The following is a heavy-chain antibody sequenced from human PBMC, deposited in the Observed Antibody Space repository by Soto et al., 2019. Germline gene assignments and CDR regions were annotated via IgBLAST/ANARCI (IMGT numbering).Heavy chain of an antibody. CDR2: IYYTGST. V-gene: IGHV4-59*08. J-gene: IGHJ5*02. CDR3: VGNYYDSSGYSYVDP. CDR1: GGSLRSYY. Sequence: SETLSLTCTVSGGSLRSYYWHWIRQSPGRGLECIGYIYYTGSTNYSPSLKSRVTMSLDTSKNQFSLKLSSVTAADTAVYYCVGNYYDSSGYSYVDPWGQGTLVTVSS. D-gene: IGHD3-22*01.